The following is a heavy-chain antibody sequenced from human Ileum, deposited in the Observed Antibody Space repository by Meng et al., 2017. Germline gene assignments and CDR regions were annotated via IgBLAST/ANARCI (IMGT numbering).Heavy chain of an antibody. J-gene: IGHJ4*02. D-gene: IGHD3-9*01. Sequence: QVQLVQSGAAVKKPGASVKVSCKASGYTFTSYAMHWVRQAPGQRLEWMGWINTGNGDAKYSQRFQGRVTITRDTSASTVYMELSSLRSEDTTVYYCARGHQNYDILTGSYWGQGTLVTVSS. CDR1: GYTFTSYA. CDR2: INTGNGDA. CDR3: ARGHQNYDILTGSY. V-gene: IGHV1-3*04.